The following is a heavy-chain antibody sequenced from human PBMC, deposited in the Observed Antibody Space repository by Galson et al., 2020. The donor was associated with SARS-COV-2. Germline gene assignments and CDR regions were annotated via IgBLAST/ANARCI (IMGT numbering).Heavy chain of an antibody. J-gene: IGHJ6*02. Sequence: SETLSLTCTVPGGSVRSRGNYWVWIRQSPGKGLEYIGSIHYSGSTSYNPSLKSRVTTSVDTSKNQVSLKLSSVTAADTAVYYCARGAYDPLAGHYRDYGMDVWGQGTTVTVSS. CDR3: ARGAYDPLAGHYRDYGMDV. CDR2: IHYSGST. D-gene: IGHD3-9*01. CDR1: GGSVRSRGNY. V-gene: IGHV4-39*01.